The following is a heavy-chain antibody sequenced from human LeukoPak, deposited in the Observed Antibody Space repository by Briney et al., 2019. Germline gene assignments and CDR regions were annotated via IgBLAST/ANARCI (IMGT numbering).Heavy chain of an antibody. CDR1: GFTFSHSW. Sequence: GGSLRLSCAASGFTFSHSWMNWVRQAPGKGLEWLANIKQDGSEKYYLDFVKGRFTISRDNAKNSLYLQMNSLRAEDTALYYCVRGSGLVFDYWGQGTLVTVS. CDR3: VRGSGLVFDY. D-gene: IGHD1-14*01. J-gene: IGHJ4*02. CDR2: IKQDGSEK. V-gene: IGHV3-7*01.